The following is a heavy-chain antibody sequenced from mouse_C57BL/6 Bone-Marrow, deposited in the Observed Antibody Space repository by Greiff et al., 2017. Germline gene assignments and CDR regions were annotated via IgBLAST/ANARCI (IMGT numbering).Heavy chain of an antibody. CDR2: IRNKANNHAT. Sequence: EVMLVESGGGLVQPGGSMKLSCAASGFTFSDSWMDWVRQSPEKGLEWVGEIRNKANNHATYYAESVKGRFTISRDDSKSRFYLQRSSLRAEDTGIYSCSRGSHYYGSCYDALEYWGQGASVTVSS. D-gene: IGHD1-1*01. J-gene: IGHJ4*01. CDR1: GFTFSDSW. CDR3: SRGSHYYGSCYDALEY. V-gene: IGHV6-6*01.